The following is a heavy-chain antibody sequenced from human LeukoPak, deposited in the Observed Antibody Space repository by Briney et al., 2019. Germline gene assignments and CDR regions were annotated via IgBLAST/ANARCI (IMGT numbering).Heavy chain of an antibody. D-gene: IGHD3-10*01. CDR3: ARDGSGSYYHNWFDP. CDR1: GGSISSYY. CDR2: IYYSGST. V-gene: IGHV4-59*01. Sequence: SDTLSLTCTVSGGSISSYYWSWIRQPPGKGLEWIGYIYYSGSTNYNPSLNIRVTISVDTSKNQFSLKLSSVTAADTAVYYCARDGSGSYYHNWFDPWGQGTLVTVSS. J-gene: IGHJ5*02.